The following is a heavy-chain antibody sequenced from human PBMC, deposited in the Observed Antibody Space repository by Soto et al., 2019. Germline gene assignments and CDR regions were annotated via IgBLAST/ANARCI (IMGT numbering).Heavy chain of an antibody. J-gene: IGHJ2*01. CDR1: GGSISSSSYY. Sequence: QLQLQESGPGLVKPSETLSLTCTVSGGSISSSSYYWGWIRQPPGKGLEWIGSIYYSGSTYYNPSLKSRVTISVDTSKNQFSLKLSSVTAADTAVYYCARPRSEYSAKNWYFDLWGRGTLVTVSS. D-gene: IGHD5-12*01. CDR2: IYYSGST. CDR3: ARPRSEYSAKNWYFDL. V-gene: IGHV4-39*01.